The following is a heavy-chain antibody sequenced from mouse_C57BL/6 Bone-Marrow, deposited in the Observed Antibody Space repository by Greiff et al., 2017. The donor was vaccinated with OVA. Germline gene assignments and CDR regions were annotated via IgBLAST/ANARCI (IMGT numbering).Heavy chain of an antibody. CDR2: IWSGGST. Sequence: VQLQESGPGLVQPSQSLSITCTVSGFSLTSYGVHWVRQSPGKGLEWRGVIWSGGSTDYNAAFISRMSISKDNSKSEVFFRMNSLQADDTARYYCASNGTYWGQGTLVTVSA. CDR3: ASNGTY. D-gene: IGHD4-1*01. CDR1: GFSLTSYG. V-gene: IGHV2-2*01. J-gene: IGHJ3*01.